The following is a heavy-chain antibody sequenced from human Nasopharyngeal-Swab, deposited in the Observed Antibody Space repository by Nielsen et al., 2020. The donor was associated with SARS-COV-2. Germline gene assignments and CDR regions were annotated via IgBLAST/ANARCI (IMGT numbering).Heavy chain of an antibody. CDR1: GFTFSSHA. CDR2: ISGSGGST. J-gene: IGHJ4*02. D-gene: IGHD6-13*01. Sequence: GESLKISCAASGFTFSSHAMSWVRQAPGKGLEWVSAISGSGGSTYYADSVKGRFTISRDNSKNTLYLQMNSLRAEDTAVYYCATRPDSSWHPYCFDYWGRGTLVTVSS. V-gene: IGHV3-23*01. CDR3: ATRPDSSWHPYCFDY.